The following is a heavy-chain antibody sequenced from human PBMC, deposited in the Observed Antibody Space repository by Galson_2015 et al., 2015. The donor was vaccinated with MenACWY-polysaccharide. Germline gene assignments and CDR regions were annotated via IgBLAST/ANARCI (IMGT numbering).Heavy chain of an antibody. Sequence: SLRLSCAASGFSFGSYGMHWVRQAPGKGLEWVAVISFDGNNKYYADSVEGRFTISRDNSKNALYLQMNSLRTEDTAVYHCASGRTDGYNPPGGVEDYWCQGSLVTVSS. J-gene: IGHJ4*02. CDR3: ASGRTDGYNPPGGVEDY. CDR2: ISFDGNNK. CDR1: GFSFGSYG. D-gene: IGHD5-24*01. V-gene: IGHV3-30*03.